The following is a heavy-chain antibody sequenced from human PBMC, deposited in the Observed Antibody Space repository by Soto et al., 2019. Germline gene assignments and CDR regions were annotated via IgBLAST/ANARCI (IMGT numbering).Heavy chain of an antibody. V-gene: IGHV4-59*01. J-gene: IGHJ4*02. Sequence: SETLSLTCTVSGGSISSYCWSWFRQSPGKGLEWIGYIYYSGSTNYNPSLTSRVTISVDTSKNQFTLKLSSVTAADTAVYYCARDRWELLFDYWGQGTLVTVSS. D-gene: IGHD1-26*01. CDR2: IYYSGST. CDR1: GGSISSYC. CDR3: ARDRWELLFDY.